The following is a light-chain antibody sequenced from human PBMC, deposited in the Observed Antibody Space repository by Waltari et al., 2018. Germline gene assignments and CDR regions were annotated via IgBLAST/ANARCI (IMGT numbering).Light chain of an antibody. J-gene: IGKJ1*01. CDR1: QSVVYSSNNKNY. V-gene: IGKV4-1*01. CDR2: WAS. Sequence: DIVMTQSPGSLAVSLGERATINCKSSQSVVYSSNNKNYLAWYQQKPGQPPKLLISWASIRESGVPDRVTGSGSGTDFTLTISSLQAEDVAVYYCQQHYTTPWTFGKGKKVEIK. CDR3: QQHYTTPWT.